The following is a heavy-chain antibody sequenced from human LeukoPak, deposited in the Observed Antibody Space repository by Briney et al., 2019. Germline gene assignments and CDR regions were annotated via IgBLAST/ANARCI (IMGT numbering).Heavy chain of an antibody. CDR2: INSDGSST. CDR3: ARASYGGGYVVH. V-gene: IGHV3-74*01. CDR1: GFTFSSHW. Sequence: GGSLRLSCAASGFTFSSHWMHWVRQAPGKGLVWVSRINSDGSSTSYADSVKGRFTISRDNAKNTLYLQMNSLRAEDTAVYYCARASYGGGYVVHWGQGTLVTVSS. D-gene: IGHD5-12*01. J-gene: IGHJ5*02.